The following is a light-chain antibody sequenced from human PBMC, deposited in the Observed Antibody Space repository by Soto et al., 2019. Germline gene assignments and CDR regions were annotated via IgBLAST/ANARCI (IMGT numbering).Light chain of an antibody. CDR3: QQRDSWPLT. V-gene: IGKV3-11*01. J-gene: IGKJ4*01. CDR1: ESVGSD. Sequence: ENVLTQSPATLSLSPWEGATLSCRASESVGSDLAWYQQKPGQPPRLLIYDVSGRATGVPARFSGSGSGTDFTLTISSLEPEDFAVYYCQQRDSWPLTFGGGTQVEIK. CDR2: DVS.